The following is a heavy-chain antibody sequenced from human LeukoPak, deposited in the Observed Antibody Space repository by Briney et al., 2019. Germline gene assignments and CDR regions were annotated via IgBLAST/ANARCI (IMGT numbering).Heavy chain of an antibody. CDR3: AKDQGGLWKKDFDY. V-gene: IGHV3-23*01. CDR2: FSGSSGST. D-gene: IGHD1-1*01. Sequence: GGSLRLSCAASGFTFSSYAMSWVRQAPGKGLEWVSTFSGSSGSTYYADSVKGRFTISRDNSKNTLYLQMNSLRAEDTAVYYCAKDQGGLWKKDFDYWGQGTLVTVSS. J-gene: IGHJ4*02. CDR1: GFTFSSYA.